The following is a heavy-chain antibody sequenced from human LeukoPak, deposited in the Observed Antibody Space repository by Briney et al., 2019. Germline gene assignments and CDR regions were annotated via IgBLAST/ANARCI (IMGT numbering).Heavy chain of an antibody. D-gene: IGHD3-22*01. CDR2: MNPNSGDT. CDR3: ARGLGTYDSTELTWPMISF. Sequence: GASVKVSCKASGYTFTTYEINWVRQATGQGLEWMGWMNPNSGDTAYAQKFQGRITMTRSTSISTAYMELSSLRSEDPAVYYCARGLGTYDSTELTWPMISFWGQGTVVTVSS. CDR1: GYTFTTYE. J-gene: IGHJ4*02. V-gene: IGHV1-8*01.